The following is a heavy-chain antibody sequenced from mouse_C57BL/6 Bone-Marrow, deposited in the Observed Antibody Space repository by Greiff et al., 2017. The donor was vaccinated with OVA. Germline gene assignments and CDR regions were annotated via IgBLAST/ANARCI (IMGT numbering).Heavy chain of an antibody. Sequence: QVQLQQSGAELARPGASVKLSCKASGYTFTSYGISWVKQRTGQGLEWIGEIYPRSGNTYYNEKFKGKATLTADKSSSTAYMELRSLTSEDSAVYFCARGRYCKPLAYWGQGTLVTVSA. J-gene: IGHJ3*01. CDR3: ARGRYCKPLAY. V-gene: IGHV1-81*01. CDR1: GYTFTSYG. CDR2: IYPRSGNT.